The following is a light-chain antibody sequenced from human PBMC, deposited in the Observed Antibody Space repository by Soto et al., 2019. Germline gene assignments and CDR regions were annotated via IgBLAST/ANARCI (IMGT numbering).Light chain of an antibody. Sequence: EIVMTQSPVTLSVSPGGGATLSCRASQSAGTNLAWYQQQPGQPPRLLIYGASIRATGVPGRFSGSGSGTEFTLAISSPQSEDFAGYYCQQYNNWPPLTFGGGTKVEIE. CDR1: QSAGTN. J-gene: IGKJ4*01. CDR3: QQYNNWPPLT. V-gene: IGKV3-15*01. CDR2: GAS.